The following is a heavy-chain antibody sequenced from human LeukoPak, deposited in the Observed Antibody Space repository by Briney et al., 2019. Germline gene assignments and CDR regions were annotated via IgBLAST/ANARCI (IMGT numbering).Heavy chain of an antibody. CDR2: IYTSGST. Sequence: SETLSLTCTVSGGSISSYYWSWIRPAAGKGLEWIGRIYTSGSTNYNPSLKSRVTMSVDKSKNQFSLKLSSVTAADTAVYYCARVGEWSGWSDYWGQGTLVTVSS. D-gene: IGHD6-19*01. V-gene: IGHV4-4*07. CDR3: ARVGEWSGWSDY. CDR1: GGSISSYY. J-gene: IGHJ4*02.